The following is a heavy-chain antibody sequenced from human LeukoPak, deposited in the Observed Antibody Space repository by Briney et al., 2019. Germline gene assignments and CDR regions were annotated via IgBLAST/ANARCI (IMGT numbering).Heavy chain of an antibody. D-gene: IGHD3-10*01. V-gene: IGHV4-4*09. Sequence: SETLSLTCTVSGGSFNSFFWSWVRQPPGKGLEWIGYIYTSGNTYYSPSLKSRVTISLDTSKNQLSLRLLSVTAADTAVYYCARRGTWFDPWGQGTLVTVSS. CDR1: GGSFNSFF. J-gene: IGHJ5*02. CDR3: ARRGTWFDP. CDR2: IYTSGNT.